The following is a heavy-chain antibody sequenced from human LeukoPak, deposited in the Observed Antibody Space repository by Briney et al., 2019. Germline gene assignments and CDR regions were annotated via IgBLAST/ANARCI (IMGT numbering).Heavy chain of an antibody. CDR3: AKDGDDSIDY. CDR1: GFTLICCG. J-gene: IGHJ4*02. V-gene: IGHV3-30*02. Sequence: GGSLRLSCAASGFTLICCGMHWVRQAPGKGLEWVAFIWHDGSTKYYTDSVKGRFTILRDNSRDTLYLQMNSLRAEDTAVYYCAKDGDDSIDYWGQGTLVTVSS. D-gene: IGHD3-22*01. CDR2: IWHDGSTK.